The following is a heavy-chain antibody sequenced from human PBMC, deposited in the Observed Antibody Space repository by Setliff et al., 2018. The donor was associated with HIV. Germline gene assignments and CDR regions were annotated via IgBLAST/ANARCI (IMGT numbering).Heavy chain of an antibody. Sequence: GASVKVSCKASGYSFSSYGIGWVRLAPGQGLEWMGWMSTDNGNTNYAQKVQGRVTMTTDTSTSTAYMELSSLRSEDTAVYYCARDPIRAVGVDFWSATNNWFGPWGQGTLVTVSS. D-gene: IGHD3-3*01. CDR3: ARDPIRAVGVDFWSATNNWFGP. CDR1: GYSFSSYG. CDR2: MSTDNGNT. V-gene: IGHV1-18*01. J-gene: IGHJ5*02.